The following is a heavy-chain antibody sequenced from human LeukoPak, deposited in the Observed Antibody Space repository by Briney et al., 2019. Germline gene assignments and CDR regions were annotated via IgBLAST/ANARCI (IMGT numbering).Heavy chain of an antibody. Sequence: ASVKVSCKASGYTFTSYYMHWVRQAPGQGLEWMGIINPSGGSTSYAQKFQGRVTMTRDTSTSTVHMELSSLRSEDTAVYYCARGPVVVVAATSLDYWGQGTLVIVSS. CDR2: INPSGGST. CDR1: GYTFTSYY. D-gene: IGHD2-15*01. J-gene: IGHJ4*02. V-gene: IGHV1-46*01. CDR3: ARGPVVVVAATSLDY.